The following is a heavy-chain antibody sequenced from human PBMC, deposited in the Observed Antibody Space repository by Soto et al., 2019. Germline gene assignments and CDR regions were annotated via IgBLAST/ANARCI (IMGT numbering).Heavy chain of an antibody. J-gene: IGHJ4*02. Sequence: SETLSLTCTVSGGSISSYYWSWIRQPPGKGLEWIGYIYYSGSTNYNPSLKSRVTITRDTSASTAYMELSSLRSEDTAVYYCARAVAVAADFDYWGQGTLVTVSS. CDR2: IYYSGST. CDR1: GGSISSYY. V-gene: IGHV4-59*01. CDR3: ARAVAVAADFDY. D-gene: IGHD6-19*01.